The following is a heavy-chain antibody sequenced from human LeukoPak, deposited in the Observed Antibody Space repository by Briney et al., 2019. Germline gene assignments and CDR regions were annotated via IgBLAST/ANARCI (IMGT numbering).Heavy chain of an antibody. V-gene: IGHV4-59*08. Sequence: PSQTLSLTCTVSGGSISSYYWSWIRQPPGKGLEWIGYIYYSGSTNYNPSLKSRVTISVDTSKNQFSLKLSSVTAADTAVYYCARGPRDGYRAYYFDYWGQGTLVTVSS. J-gene: IGHJ4*02. CDR1: GGSISSYY. CDR2: IYYSGST. D-gene: IGHD5-24*01. CDR3: ARGPRDGYRAYYFDY.